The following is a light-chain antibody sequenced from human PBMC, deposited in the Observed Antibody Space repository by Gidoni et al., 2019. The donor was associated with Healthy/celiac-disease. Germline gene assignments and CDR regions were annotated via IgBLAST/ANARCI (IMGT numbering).Light chain of an antibody. V-gene: IGKV1-33*01. CDR3: QQYDNLPLT. CDR1: QDISNY. CDR2: DAS. J-gene: IGKJ4*01. Sequence: DIQMTQYPSSLSASVGDRVTNTCQASQDISNYLNWYQQKTGKAPKLLIYDASNLETGVPSRFSGSGSGTDFTFTISSLQPEDIATYYCQQYDNLPLTFGGGTKVEIK.